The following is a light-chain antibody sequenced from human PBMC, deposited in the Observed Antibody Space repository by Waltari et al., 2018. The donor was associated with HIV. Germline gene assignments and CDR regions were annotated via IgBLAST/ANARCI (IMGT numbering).Light chain of an antibody. CDR1: NSDVGGYNY. V-gene: IGLV2-14*03. J-gene: IGLJ2*01. CDR2: DVT. CDR3: SSFANNNTPVL. Sequence: QSALTQPASVSGSPGQSITISCTGTNSDVGGYNYVSWYQQHPGKAPKLMIYDVTKRPSGISSRFSGTKSGNTASLTISGLQAEDEADYFCSSFANNNTPVLFGGGTKLTVL.